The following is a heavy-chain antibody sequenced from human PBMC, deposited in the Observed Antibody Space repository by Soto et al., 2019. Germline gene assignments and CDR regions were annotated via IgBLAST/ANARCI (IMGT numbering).Heavy chain of an antibody. V-gene: IGHV1-18*01. D-gene: IGHD2-15*01. CDR3: ARHTLLGKQWDYGMDV. J-gene: IGHJ6*02. Sequence: AAVKVSCKTSGYTFTSYGISWVRQAPGQGLEWMGWISRHSGNTNYAQKFQGRVTMTTDTSTSTAYMEVRSLRFDDTAVYYCARHTLLGKQWDYGMDVWGQGTKVTVSS. CDR2: ISRHSGNT. CDR1: GYTFTSYG.